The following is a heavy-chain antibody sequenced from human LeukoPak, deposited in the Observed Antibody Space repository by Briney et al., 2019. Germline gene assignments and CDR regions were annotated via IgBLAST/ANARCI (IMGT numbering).Heavy chain of an antibody. CDR2: ISGDGGST. CDR3: AKDLASHYYYYYMDV. V-gene: IGHV3-43*02. Sequence: GGSLRLSCAASGFTFDDYAMHWVRQAPGKGVEWVSLISGDGGSTYYADSVKGRFTISRDNSKNSLYLQMNSLRTEDTALYYCAKDLASHYYYYYMDVWGKGTTVTVSS. D-gene: IGHD2-15*01. J-gene: IGHJ6*03. CDR1: GFTFDDYA.